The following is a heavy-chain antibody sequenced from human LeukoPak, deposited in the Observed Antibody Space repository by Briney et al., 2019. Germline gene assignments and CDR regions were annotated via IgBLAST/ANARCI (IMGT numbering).Heavy chain of an antibody. D-gene: IGHD3-22*01. CDR2: INPNSGGT. CDR1: GYTFTGYY. V-gene: IGHV1-2*02. J-gene: IGHJ4*02. CDR3: AKSHHTGYYYDSSGYYYPFDY. Sequence: ASVKVSCKASGYTFTGYYMHWVRQAPGQGLEWMGWINPNSGGTNYAQKFQGRVTMTRDTSISTAYMGLSRLRSDDTAVYYCAKSHHTGYYYDSSGYYYPFDYWGQGTLVTVSS.